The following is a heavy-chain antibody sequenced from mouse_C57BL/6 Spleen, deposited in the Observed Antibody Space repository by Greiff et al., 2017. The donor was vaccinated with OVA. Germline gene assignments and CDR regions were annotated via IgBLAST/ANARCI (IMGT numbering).Heavy chain of an antibody. CDR1: GYTFTSYG. CDR3: ARGRTAQVYFDY. V-gene: IGHV1-81*01. Sequence: VKLMESGAELARPGASVKLSCKASGYTFTSYGISWVKQRTGQGLEWIGEIYPRSGNTYYNEKFKGKATLTADKSSSTAYMELRSLTSEDSAVYFCARGRTAQVYFDYWGQGTTLTVSS. J-gene: IGHJ2*01. D-gene: IGHD3-2*02. CDR2: IYPRSGNT.